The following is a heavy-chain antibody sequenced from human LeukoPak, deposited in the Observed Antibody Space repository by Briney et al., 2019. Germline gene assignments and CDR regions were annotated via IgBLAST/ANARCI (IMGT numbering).Heavy chain of an antibody. CDR3: AKADRGTFDI. CDR2: ISGLSTYL. CDR1: GFTFSTYS. J-gene: IGHJ3*02. V-gene: IGHV3-21*01. Sequence: GGSLRLSCAASGFTFSTYSMNWVRQAPGEGLEWVSSISGLSTYLYYADSVKGRFTISRDNAENSLYLQMDSLRAEDTAVYYCAKADRGTFDIWGQGTVVTVSS. D-gene: IGHD3-16*01.